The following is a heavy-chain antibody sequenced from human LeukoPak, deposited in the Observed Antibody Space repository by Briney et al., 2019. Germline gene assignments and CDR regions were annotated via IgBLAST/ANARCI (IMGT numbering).Heavy chain of an antibody. J-gene: IGHJ4*02. V-gene: IGHV1-46*01. CDR1: GYTFTSYY. CDR3: ARFGWDRRFLEWSDY. Sequence: ASVKVSCKASGYTFTSYYIHWVRQAPGQGLEWMGIINPIGGSTTYAQRFQGRVTMTRDTSTSTVYMELSSLRSEDTAVYYCARFGWDRRFLEWSDYWGQGTLLTVSS. D-gene: IGHD3-3*01. CDR2: INPIGGST.